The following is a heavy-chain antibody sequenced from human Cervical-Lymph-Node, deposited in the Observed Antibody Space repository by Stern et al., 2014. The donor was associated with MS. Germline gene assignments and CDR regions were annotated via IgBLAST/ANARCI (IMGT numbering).Heavy chain of an antibody. D-gene: IGHD1-26*01. CDR3: ARERALIVGATTGFDY. Sequence: QVQLVQSGAEVKKPGASVKVSCKASGYTFTGYYMHWVRQAPGHGLEWLGRIHPNSGGTNYAQKFQGRVTMTRDTSISTAYMELSRLRSDDTAVYYCARERALIVGATTGFDYWGQGTLVTVSS. J-gene: IGHJ4*02. V-gene: IGHV1-2*06. CDR1: GYTFTGYY. CDR2: IHPNSGGT.